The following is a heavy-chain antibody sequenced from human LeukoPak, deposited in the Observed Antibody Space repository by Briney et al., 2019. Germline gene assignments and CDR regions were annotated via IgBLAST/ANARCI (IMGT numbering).Heavy chain of an antibody. D-gene: IGHD4-17*01. Sequence: PGGSLRPSCAASGFTVSSNYMSWVRQAPGKGLEWVSVIYSGGSTYYADSVKGRFTISRDNSKNTLYLQMNSLRAEDTAVYYCARDYYGDYSDYWGQGTLVTVSS. CDR2: IYSGGST. V-gene: IGHV3-66*01. CDR3: ARDYYGDYSDY. CDR1: GFTVSSNY. J-gene: IGHJ4*02.